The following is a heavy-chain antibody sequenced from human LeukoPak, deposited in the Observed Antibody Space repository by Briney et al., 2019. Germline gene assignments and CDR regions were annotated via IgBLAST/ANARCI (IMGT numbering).Heavy chain of an antibody. D-gene: IGHD3-22*01. J-gene: IGHJ4*02. CDR3: AKVYDSSDY. CDR1: GFTFSSYA. V-gene: IGHV3-30*18. Sequence: PGGSLRLSCAASGFTFSSYAMHWVRQAPGKGLEWVAVISYDGSNKYYADSVKGRFTISRDNSKNTLYLQMNSLRAEDTAVYYCAKVYDSSDYWGQGTLVTVSS. CDR2: ISYDGSNK.